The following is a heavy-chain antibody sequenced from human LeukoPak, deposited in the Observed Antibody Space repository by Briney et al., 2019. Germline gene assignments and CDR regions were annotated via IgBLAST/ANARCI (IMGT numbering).Heavy chain of an antibody. CDR3: AREGPSGDIVVYDAFDI. D-gene: IGHD5-12*01. CDR1: GFTFSSYS. Sequence: PGGSLRLSCAASGFTFSSYSMNWVRQAPGKGLEWVSSISSSSSYIYYADSVKGRFTISRGNAKNSLYLQMNSLRAEDTAVYYCAREGPSGDIVVYDAFDIWGQGTMVTVSS. J-gene: IGHJ3*02. CDR2: ISSSSSYI. V-gene: IGHV3-21*01.